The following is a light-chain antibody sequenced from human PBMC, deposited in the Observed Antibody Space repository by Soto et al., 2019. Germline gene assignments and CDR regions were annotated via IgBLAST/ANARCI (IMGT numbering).Light chain of an antibody. V-gene: IGKV3D-15*01. Sequence: EIVMTQSPATLPVSPGERATLSCRASQNVFSNLAWYQQKPGQAPRLLIYGASTRATGVPARFSGSGSGTEFTLTISSLQSEDVAVYWCQQYNNWPLTFGPGTRLEIK. CDR1: QNVFSN. J-gene: IGKJ5*01. CDR3: QQYNNWPLT. CDR2: GAS.